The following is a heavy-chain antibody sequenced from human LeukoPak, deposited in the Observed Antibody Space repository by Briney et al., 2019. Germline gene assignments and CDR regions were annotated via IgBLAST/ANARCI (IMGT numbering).Heavy chain of an antibody. CDR1: GLTFSHYA. J-gene: IGHJ5*01. CDR2: ISSDGSNR. V-gene: IGHV3-30-3*01. D-gene: IGHD1-14*01. Sequence: GGSLRLSCAAPGLTFSHYAMNWVRRAPGKGLEWVAVISSDGSNRFYADSVKGRFTVSRDNSKNTLYLQMNSLRVEDTAVYYCARDNDTDYNSSPGWFDSWGQGTLVTVSS. CDR3: ARDNDTDYNSSPGWFDS.